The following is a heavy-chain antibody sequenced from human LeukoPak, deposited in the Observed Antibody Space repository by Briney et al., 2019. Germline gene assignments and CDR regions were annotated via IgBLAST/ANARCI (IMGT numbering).Heavy chain of an antibody. V-gene: IGHV4-39*01. D-gene: IGHD3-22*01. Sequence: ASETLSLTCTVSGGSISSSSYYWGWIRQPPGKGLEWIGSIYYSGSTYYNPSLKSRVTISVDTSKNQFSLKLSSVTAADTAVYYCARLHYYDSSGYPGHYFDYWGQGTLVTVSS. CDR2: IYYSGST. J-gene: IGHJ4*02. CDR1: GGSISSSSYY. CDR3: ARLHYYDSSGYPGHYFDY.